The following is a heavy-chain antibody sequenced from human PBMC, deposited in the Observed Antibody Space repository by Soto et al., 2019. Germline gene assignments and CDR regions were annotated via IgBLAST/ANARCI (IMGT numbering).Heavy chain of an antibody. V-gene: IGHV4-61*08. Sequence: SETLSLTFTVFDGSGSRGVYSWTWIGQPPGKGLEWVGHIYFSGRTNYIPSLESRVTISLDTSKNQFSLKLTSVTAADTAVYYCARVPIDTYMIYWSDPWGQGTLVTVSS. CDR3: ARVPIDTYMIYWSDP. D-gene: IGHD3-16*01. CDR1: DGSGSRGVYS. CDR2: IYFSGRT. J-gene: IGHJ5*02.